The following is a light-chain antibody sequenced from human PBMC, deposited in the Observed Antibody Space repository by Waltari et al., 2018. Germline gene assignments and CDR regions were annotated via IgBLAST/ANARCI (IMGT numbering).Light chain of an antibody. V-gene: IGLV1-36*01. CDR2: YDD. CDR1: SSNIGDNP. J-gene: IGLJ2*01. Sequence: QSVLTQPPSVSEAPRQRVTISCSGSSSNIGDNPVNWYQQLPGKAPKLLIYYDDLLPAGVSGRFSGSKSGTSASRAIRGPQAEDEDEYYWAACDDSRQGVLFGAGTTPTVV. CDR3: AACDDSRQGVL.